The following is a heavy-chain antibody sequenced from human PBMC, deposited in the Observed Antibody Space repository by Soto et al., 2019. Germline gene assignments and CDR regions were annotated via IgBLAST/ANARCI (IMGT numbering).Heavy chain of an antibody. CDR1: GDSIGGFY. J-gene: IGHJ6*02. CDR2: VYYTGTT. D-gene: IGHD2-2*01. V-gene: IGHV4-59*01. CDR3: AREMISTSRNYYYGMGV. Sequence: ETLSLTCTVSGDSIGGFYWSWIRQPPGKGLQWIGNVYYTGTTDYNPSLRSRVTISVDMSKNQFSLKLSSVTAADTAVYYCAREMISTSRNYYYGMGVWGQGTTVTVSS.